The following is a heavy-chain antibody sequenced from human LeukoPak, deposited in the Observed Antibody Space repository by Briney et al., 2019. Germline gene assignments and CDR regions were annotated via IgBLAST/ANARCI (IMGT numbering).Heavy chain of an antibody. CDR3: AKGHRTTIFGVVIHQYFQH. D-gene: IGHD3-3*01. Sequence: ASVKVSCKASGYTFTGYYMHWVRQAPGQGLEWMGWINPNSGGTNYAQKFQGRVAMTRDTSISTAYMELSRLRSDDTAVYYCAKGHRTTIFGVVIHQYFQHWGQGTLVTVSS. CDR1: GYTFTGYY. V-gene: IGHV1-2*02. J-gene: IGHJ1*01. CDR2: INPNSGGT.